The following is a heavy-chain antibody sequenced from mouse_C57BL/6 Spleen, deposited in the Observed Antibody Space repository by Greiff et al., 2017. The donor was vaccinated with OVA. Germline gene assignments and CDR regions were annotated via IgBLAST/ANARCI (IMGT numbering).Heavy chain of an antibody. CDR2: ISYDGSN. V-gene: IGHV3-6*01. D-gene: IGHD3-2*02. Sequence: VQLKESGPGLVKPSQSLSLTCSVTGYSITSGYYWNWIRQFPGNKLEWMGYISYDGSNNYNPSLKNRISITRDTSKNQFFLKLNSVTTEDTATYYCARGEGAQATWFAYWGQGTLVTVSA. CDR1: GYSITSGYY. J-gene: IGHJ3*01. CDR3: ARGEGAQATWFAY.